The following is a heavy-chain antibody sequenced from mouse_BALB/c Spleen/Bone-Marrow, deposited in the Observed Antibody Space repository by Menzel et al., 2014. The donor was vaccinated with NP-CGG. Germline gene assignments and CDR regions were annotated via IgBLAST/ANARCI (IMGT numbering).Heavy chain of an antibody. CDR3: ARRGISWFAY. CDR1: GFTFSSYW. V-gene: IGHV1-9*01. J-gene: IGHJ3*01. Sequence: VQLQQSGAGLMKPGASVKISCKATGFTFSSYWIEWVQQRPGHGLEWIGEILTGSGSTNYTEKFKGKATFTTDTSSNTAYMQLSSLTSEDSAVYYCARRGISWFAYWGQGTLVTVSA. CDR2: ILTGSGST.